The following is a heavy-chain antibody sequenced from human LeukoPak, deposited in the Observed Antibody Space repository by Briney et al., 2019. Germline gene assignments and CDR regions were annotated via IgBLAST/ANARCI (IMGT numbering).Heavy chain of an antibody. CDR3: ARGRMAGTYVFDY. J-gene: IGHJ4*02. Sequence: SVKVSCKASGYTFTGYYMHWVRQAPGQGLEWMGGIIPIFGTANYAQKFQGRVTITADESTSTAYMELSSLRSEDTAVYYCARGRMAGTYVFDYWGQGTLVTVSS. D-gene: IGHD6-19*01. CDR1: GYTFTGYY. CDR2: IIPIFGTA. V-gene: IGHV1-69*13.